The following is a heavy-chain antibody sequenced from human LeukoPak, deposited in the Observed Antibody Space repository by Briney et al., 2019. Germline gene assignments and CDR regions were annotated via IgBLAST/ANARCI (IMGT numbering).Heavy chain of an antibody. Sequence: GGSLRLSCAASGFTFSSYSMNWVRQAPGKGLEWVSSISSSSSYIYYADSVKGRFTISRDNSKNTLYLQMNSLRAEDTAVYYCAKGEVGATAPHAFDIWGQGTMVTVSS. D-gene: IGHD1-26*01. J-gene: IGHJ3*02. CDR3: AKGEVGATAPHAFDI. CDR1: GFTFSSYS. V-gene: IGHV3-21*04. CDR2: ISSSSSYI.